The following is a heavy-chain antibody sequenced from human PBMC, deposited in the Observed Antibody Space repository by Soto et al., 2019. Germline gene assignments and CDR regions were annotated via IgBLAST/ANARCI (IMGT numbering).Heavy chain of an antibody. J-gene: IGHJ4*02. Sequence: GGSLRLSCAASGFTFDDYTMHWVRQAPGKGLEWVSLISWDGGSTYYADSVKGRFTISRDNSKNSLYLQMNSLRTEDTALYYCAKDKGAGEQLVSAFDYWGQGTLVTVSS. CDR3: AKDKGAGEQLVSAFDY. CDR1: GFTFDDYT. V-gene: IGHV3-43*01. CDR2: ISWDGGST. D-gene: IGHD6-6*01.